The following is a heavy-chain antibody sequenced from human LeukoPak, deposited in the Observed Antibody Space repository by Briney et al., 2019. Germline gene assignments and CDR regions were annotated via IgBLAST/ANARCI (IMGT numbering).Heavy chain of an antibody. CDR3: ARWEEDCDYFDY. J-gene: IGHJ4*02. V-gene: IGHV1-69*06. CDR1: GGTFSSYA. D-gene: IGHD3/OR15-3a*01. Sequence: SVKVSCKASGGTFSSYAISWVRQAPGQGLEWMGGIIPIFGTANYAQKFQGRVTITADKSTSTAYMELSSLRSEDTAVYYCARWEEDCDYFDYWGQGTLVTVSS. CDR2: IIPIFGTA.